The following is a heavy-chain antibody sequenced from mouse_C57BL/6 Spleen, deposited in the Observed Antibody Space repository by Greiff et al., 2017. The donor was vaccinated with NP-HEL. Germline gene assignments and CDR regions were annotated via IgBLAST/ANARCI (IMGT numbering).Heavy chain of an antibody. J-gene: IGHJ4*01. Sequence: QVQLKESGPELVKPGASVKISCKASGYAFSSSWMNWVKQRPGKGLEWIGRIYPGDGDTNYNGKFKGKATLTADKSSSTAYMQLSSLTSEDSAVYFCARSLPASYAMDYWGQGTSVTVSS. D-gene: IGHD1-1*01. CDR1: GYAFSSSW. V-gene: IGHV1-82*01. CDR3: ARSLPASYAMDY. CDR2: IYPGDGDT.